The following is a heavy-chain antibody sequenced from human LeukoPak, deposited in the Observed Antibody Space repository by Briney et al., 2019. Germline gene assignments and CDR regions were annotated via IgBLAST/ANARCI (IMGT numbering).Heavy chain of an antibody. CDR3: ARMRDYGASGAFDI. Sequence: TGGSLRLSCAASGFTFDDYGMSWVRQAPGKGLEWVSGINWNGGSTGYADSAKGRFTISRDNAKNSLYLQMNSLRAEDTALYYCARMRDYGASGAFDIWGQGTMVTVSS. CDR2: INWNGGST. V-gene: IGHV3-20*04. CDR1: GFTFDDYG. J-gene: IGHJ3*02. D-gene: IGHD4-17*01.